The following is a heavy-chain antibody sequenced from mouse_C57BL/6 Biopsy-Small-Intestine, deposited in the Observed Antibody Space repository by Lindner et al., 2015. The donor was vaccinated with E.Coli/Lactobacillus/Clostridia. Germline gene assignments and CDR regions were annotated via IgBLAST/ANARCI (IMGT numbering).Heavy chain of an antibody. Sequence: VQLQESGAELVKPGASVKISCKASGYSFTGYYMNWVKQSPEKSLEWIGEINPSTGGTTYNQKFKAKATLTVDKSSSTAYMQLKSLTSEDSAVYYCARGTTGYYAMDYWGQGTSVTVSS. CDR1: GYSFTGYY. CDR3: ARGTTGYYAMDY. D-gene: IGHD1-1*01. J-gene: IGHJ4*01. CDR2: INPSTGGT. V-gene: IGHV1-42*01.